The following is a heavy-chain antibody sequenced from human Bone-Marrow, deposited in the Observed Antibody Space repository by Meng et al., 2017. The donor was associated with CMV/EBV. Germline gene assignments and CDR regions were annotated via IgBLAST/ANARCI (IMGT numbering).Heavy chain of an antibody. CDR2: LSQDEVDE. CDR3: AKVSSRATRRSISH. D-gene: IGHD6-13*01. J-gene: IGHJ4*02. CDR1: GFTFRTYT. Sequence: GGSLRLSCAASGFTFRTYTMHWIRQAPGKGLEWVSVLSQDEVDEYYADSVKGRFTISRDNSKNTLYLQMNSLSAEDTAVYYCAKVSSRATRRSISHWGQGTLVTVSS. V-gene: IGHV3-30*04.